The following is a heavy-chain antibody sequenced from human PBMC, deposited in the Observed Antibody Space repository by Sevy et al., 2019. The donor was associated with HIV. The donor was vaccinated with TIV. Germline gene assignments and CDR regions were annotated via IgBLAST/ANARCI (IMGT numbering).Heavy chain of an antibody. CDR2: IRSNANSYAS. CDR3: ASRLTGDTGTDEY. Sequence: GGSLRLSCAASGFIFSGSTMHWVRQASGKGLEWVGRIRSNANSYASENAASVKGRFTLSRDDSKNTAYLQMNSLKTEDAAVYYCASRLTGDTGTDEYWGQGTLVTVSS. CDR1: GFIFSGST. D-gene: IGHD4-17*01. V-gene: IGHV3-73*01. J-gene: IGHJ4*02.